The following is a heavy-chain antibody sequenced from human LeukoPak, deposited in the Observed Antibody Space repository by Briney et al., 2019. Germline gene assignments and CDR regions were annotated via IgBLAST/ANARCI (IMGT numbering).Heavy chain of an antibody. J-gene: IGHJ6*02. V-gene: IGHV1-46*01. CDR1: GYSLTTYY. CDR2: INPSGGST. CDR3: ASVYLHGMDV. D-gene: IGHD1-14*01. Sequence: GASVKVSCKASGYSLTTYYMHWVRQAPGQGLERMAIINPSGGSTNYAQKFQGRVTMTRDTPTNTVYMEMSSLRIEDTAVYYCASVYLHGMDVWGQGTTVTVSS.